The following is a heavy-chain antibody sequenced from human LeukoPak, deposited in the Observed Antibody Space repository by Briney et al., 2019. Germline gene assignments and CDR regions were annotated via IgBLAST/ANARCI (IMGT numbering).Heavy chain of an antibody. CDR3: AKRGIVIRAVIIIGFHKEAYYFDY. J-gene: IGHJ4*02. D-gene: IGHD3-10*01. CDR2: ISERGGST. V-gene: IGHV3-23*01. Sequence: GGSLRLSCVVSGITLSNYGMSWARQAPGKGLEWVSGISERGGSTNYADSVKGRFIISRDTSKNTVYLQMNSLRVEDTAVYFCAKRGIVIRAVIIIGFHKEAYYFDYWGQGILVTVSS. CDR1: GITLSNYG.